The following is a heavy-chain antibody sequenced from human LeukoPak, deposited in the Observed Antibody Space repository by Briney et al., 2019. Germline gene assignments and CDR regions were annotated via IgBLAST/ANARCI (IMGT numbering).Heavy chain of an antibody. J-gene: IGHJ5*02. V-gene: IGHV3-21*01. Sequence: GGFLRLSCAASGFTFSSYSMNWVRQAPGKGLEWVSSISSTSSYIYYADSVKGRFTISRDNAKDSLFLQLNSLRAEDAAMYYCARVEAVAGNWGGLDPWGQGTLVTVSS. CDR2: ISSTSSYI. D-gene: IGHD6-19*01. CDR1: GFTFSSYS. CDR3: ARVEAVAGNWGGLDP.